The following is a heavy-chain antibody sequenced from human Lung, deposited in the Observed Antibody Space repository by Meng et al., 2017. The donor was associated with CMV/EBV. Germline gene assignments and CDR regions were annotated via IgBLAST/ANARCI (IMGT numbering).Heavy chain of an antibody. CDR1: GYPFGRYG. V-gene: IGHV1-18*01. D-gene: IGHD5-12*01. J-gene: IGHJ4*02. CDR3: ACGGYFGDY. CDR2: ISAYNGNT. Sequence: KVSCKASGYPFGRYGISWVRQAPGRGLEWMGWISAYNGNTNFAQNLQDRVTMTTDTSTSTAYMELRRLRSDDTAVYYCACGGYFGDYWGQGTLVTVSS.